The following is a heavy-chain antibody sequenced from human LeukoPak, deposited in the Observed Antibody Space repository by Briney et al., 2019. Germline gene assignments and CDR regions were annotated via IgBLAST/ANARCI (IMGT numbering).Heavy chain of an antibody. CDR1: GFTFSSYA. J-gene: IGHJ6*03. D-gene: IGHD2-8*01. V-gene: IGHV3-23*01. CDR2: ISGSAGRT. CDR3: AKNRGHCINGVCHNSYYMDV. Sequence: GGSLRLYCAASGFTFSSYAMTWVRQAPGKGLEWVSSISGSAGRTDNADSVKGRFTISRDNSKNTLYLQMNSLKAEDTAIYYCAKNRGHCINGVCHNSYYMDVWGKGTTVTVSS.